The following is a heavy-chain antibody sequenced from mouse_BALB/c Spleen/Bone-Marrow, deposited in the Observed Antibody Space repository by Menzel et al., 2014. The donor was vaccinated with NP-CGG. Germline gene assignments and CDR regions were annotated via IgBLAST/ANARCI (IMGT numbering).Heavy chain of an antibody. CDR2: INPDSNTI. J-gene: IGHJ3*01. CDR1: GFDFSRYW. CDR3: ARNWDVGFAY. D-gene: IGHD4-1*01. V-gene: IGHV4-1*02. Sequence: EVKLLESGGGLVQPGGSLKLSCAASGFDFSRYWMSWVRQAPGKGLEWIGEINPDSNTINYTPSLKDKFIISRDNAKNTLYLQMSKVRSEDTALYYCARNWDVGFAYWGQGTLVTVSA.